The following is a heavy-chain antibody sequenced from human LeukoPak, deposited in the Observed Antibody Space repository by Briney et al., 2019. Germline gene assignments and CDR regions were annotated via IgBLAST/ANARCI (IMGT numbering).Heavy chain of an antibody. Sequence: GGSLRLSCAASGFTFSDAWMNWVRQAPGKGLEWVSAISGNGGTTYYADSVKGRFTISRDNSKNTLYLQMNSLRAGDTAVYYCAKVNWCSASCADAWGQGTLVTVSS. CDR3: AKVNWCSASCADA. V-gene: IGHV3-23*01. J-gene: IGHJ4*02. D-gene: IGHD2-2*01. CDR1: GFTFSDAW. CDR2: ISGNGGTT.